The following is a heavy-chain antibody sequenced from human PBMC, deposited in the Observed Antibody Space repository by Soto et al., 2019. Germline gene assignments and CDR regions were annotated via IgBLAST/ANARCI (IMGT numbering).Heavy chain of an antibody. J-gene: IGHJ6*02. V-gene: IGHV1-8*01. CDR2: MNPNSGNT. CDR1: GYTFTSYD. Sequence: QVQLVQSGAEVKKPGASVKVSCKASGYTFTSYDINWVRQATGQGPEWMGWMNPNSGNTGYAQKFQGRVTMTRNTSISTAYMELSSLRSEDTAVYYCARGRIAAAANYYYYGMDVWGQGTTVTVSS. D-gene: IGHD6-13*01. CDR3: ARGRIAAAANYYYYGMDV.